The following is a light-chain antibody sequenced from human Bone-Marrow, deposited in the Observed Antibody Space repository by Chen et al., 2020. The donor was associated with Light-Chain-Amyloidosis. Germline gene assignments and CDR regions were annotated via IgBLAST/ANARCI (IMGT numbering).Light chain of an antibody. J-gene: IGLJ2*01. CDR2: GNS. V-gene: IGLV1-40*01. Sequence: QSVLTQPPSVSGAPGQRVTISCTGSSSNIGAGYDVHWYQKLPGTAPKLLIYGNSNRPSGCPDRFSGSKSGTSASLAITGLQAEDEADYYCQSYDSSLSGSHVVFGGGTKLTVL. CDR3: QSYDSSLSGSHVV. CDR1: SSNIGAGYD.